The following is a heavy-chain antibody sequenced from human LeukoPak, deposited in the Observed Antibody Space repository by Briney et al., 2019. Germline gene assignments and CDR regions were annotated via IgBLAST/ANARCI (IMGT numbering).Heavy chain of an antibody. J-gene: IGHJ4*02. CDR3: ARHDPSAAAGIYIDY. CDR2: IIPIFGTA. CDR1: GGTFSSYA. D-gene: IGHD6-13*01. V-gene: IGHV1-69*05. Sequence: SVKVSCKASGGTFSSYAISWVRQAPGQGLEWMGGIIPIFGTANYAQKFQGRVTMTTDTSTSTAYMELRSLRSDDTAVYYCARHDPSAAAGIYIDYWGQGTLVTVSS.